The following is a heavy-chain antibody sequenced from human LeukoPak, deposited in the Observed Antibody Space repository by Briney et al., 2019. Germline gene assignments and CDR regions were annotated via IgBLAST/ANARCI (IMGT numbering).Heavy chain of an antibody. D-gene: IGHD2-21*02. V-gene: IGHV1-2*06. CDR3: ARPYCGGDCNFDY. J-gene: IGHJ4*02. Sequence: GASVKVSCKASGYTFTGYYMHWVRQAPGQGLEWMGRTNPNSGGTNYAQKFQGRVTMTRDTSSSTAYMELSRLRSDDTAVYYCARPYCGGDCNFDYWGQGTLVTVSS. CDR2: TNPNSGGT. CDR1: GYTFTGYY.